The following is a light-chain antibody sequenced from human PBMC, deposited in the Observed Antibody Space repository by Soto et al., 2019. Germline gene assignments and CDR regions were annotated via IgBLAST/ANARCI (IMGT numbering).Light chain of an antibody. CDR3: TSYARGIPL. CDR1: SSDIGTFNY. CDR2: EVS. Sequence: QSALTQPPSASGSPGQSVTVSCTGTSSDIGTFNYVSWYQLQPDKAPQLMLYEVSKRPSGVPDRFSGSKSGNTASLTVSGLHAEDEAEYYCTSYARGIPLFVTGTKLTVL. J-gene: IGLJ1*01. V-gene: IGLV2-8*01.